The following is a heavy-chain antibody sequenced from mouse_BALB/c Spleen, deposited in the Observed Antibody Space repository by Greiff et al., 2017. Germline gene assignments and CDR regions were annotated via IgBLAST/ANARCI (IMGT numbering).Heavy chain of an antibody. D-gene: IGHD3-1*01. CDR2: INSNGGST. CDR1: GFTFSSYG. V-gene: IGHV5-6-3*01. Sequence: EVMLVESGGGLVQPGGSLKLSCAASGFTFSSYGMSWVRQTPDKRLELVATINSNGGSTYYPDSVKGRFTISRDNAKNTLYLQMSSLKSEDTAMYYCARDRGAIDYWGQGTSVTVSS. J-gene: IGHJ4*01. CDR3: ARDRGAIDY.